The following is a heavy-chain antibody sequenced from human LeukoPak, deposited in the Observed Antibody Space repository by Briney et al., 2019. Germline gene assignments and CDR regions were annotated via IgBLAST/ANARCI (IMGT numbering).Heavy chain of an antibody. Sequence: PSETLSLTCTVSGGSINSGGYYWSWIRQHPGKGLEWIGYMHYSGSTYYNPSLKSRVTISVDTSKNQFSLKLSSVTAADTAVYYRARRIWGFRGWAANYMDVWGKGTTVTVSS. J-gene: IGHJ6*03. CDR2: MHYSGST. CDR1: GGSINSGGYY. D-gene: IGHD3-16*01. CDR3: ARRIWGFRGWAANYMDV. V-gene: IGHV4-31*03.